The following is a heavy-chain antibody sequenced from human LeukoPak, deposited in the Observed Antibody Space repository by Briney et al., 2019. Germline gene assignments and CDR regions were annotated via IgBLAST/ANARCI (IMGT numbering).Heavy chain of an antibody. CDR2: IRYDAINK. V-gene: IGHV3-30*02. Sequence: PGGSLRLSCAASGFTFSTYGMHWVRQAPGKWLEWVAFIRYDAINKYYADSVKGRFTISRDNSRNTLYLQMNSLRAEDTALYYCAKDGDTVSGSYYFDMDVWGKGTTVTISS. J-gene: IGHJ6*03. D-gene: IGHD2-15*01. CDR3: AKDGDTVSGSYYFDMDV. CDR1: GFTFSTYG.